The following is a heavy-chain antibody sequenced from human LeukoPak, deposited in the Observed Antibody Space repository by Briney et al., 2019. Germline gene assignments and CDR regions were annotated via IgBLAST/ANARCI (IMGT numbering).Heavy chain of an antibody. CDR2: ISGYNGNT. J-gene: IGHJ4*02. Sequence: ASVKVSCKASGYTFTSYAISWVRQAPGQGLEWMGWISGYNGNTKYAQKVQGRVTMTTDTSTSTAHMELRSLRSDDTAVYYCATLDNKSAFDYWGQGTLVTVSS. CDR1: GYTFTSYA. D-gene: IGHD2/OR15-2a*01. V-gene: IGHV1-18*01. CDR3: ATLDNKSAFDY.